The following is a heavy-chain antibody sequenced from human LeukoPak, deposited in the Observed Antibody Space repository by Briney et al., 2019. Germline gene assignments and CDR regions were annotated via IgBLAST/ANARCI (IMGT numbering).Heavy chain of an antibody. J-gene: IGHJ4*02. CDR3: ARESIADYYFDY. Sequence: SETLSLTCTVSGGSISSYYWSWIRQPPGKGLEWIGYIYYSGSTNYNPSLKSRVTISVDMSKNQFSLKLSSVTAADTAVYYCARESIADYYFDYWGQGTLVTVSS. V-gene: IGHV4-59*01. CDR1: GGSISSYY. D-gene: IGHD6-6*01. CDR2: IYYSGST.